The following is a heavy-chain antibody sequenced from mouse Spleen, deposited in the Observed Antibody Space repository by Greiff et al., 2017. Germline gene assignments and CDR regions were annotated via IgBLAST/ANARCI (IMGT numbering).Heavy chain of an antibody. V-gene: IGHV1-64*01. CDR3: ARWEDSTMITTVFAY. D-gene: IGHD2-4*01. Sequence: QVQLQQPGAELVKPGASVKLSCKASGYTFPSYWMHWVKQRPGQGLEWIGMIHPNSGSTNYNEKFKSKATLTVDKSSSTAYMQLSSLTSEDSAVYYCARWEDSTMITTVFAYWGQGTLVTVSA. CDR2: IHPNSGST. J-gene: IGHJ3*01. CDR1: GYTFPSYW.